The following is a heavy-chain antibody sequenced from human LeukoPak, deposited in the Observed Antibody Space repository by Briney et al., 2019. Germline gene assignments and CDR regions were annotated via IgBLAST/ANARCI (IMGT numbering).Heavy chain of an antibody. CDR1: GFTFRSYS. Sequence: GGSLRLSCAASGFTFRSYSMNWVRQAPGKGLEWVSSINSDSNYIYYADSVQGRFTISRDNAKNPLYLQMNSLRAEDTAVYYCAVAYYYGSGDAFDIWGQGTKVTVSS. CDR2: INSDSNYI. D-gene: IGHD3-10*01. V-gene: IGHV3-21*01. J-gene: IGHJ3*02. CDR3: AVAYYYGSGDAFDI.